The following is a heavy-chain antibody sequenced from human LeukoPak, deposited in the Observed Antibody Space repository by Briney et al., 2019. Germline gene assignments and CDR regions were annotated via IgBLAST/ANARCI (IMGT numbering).Heavy chain of an antibody. J-gene: IGHJ5*02. CDR2: IYYSGST. CDR1: GGPISSYY. D-gene: IGHD2-2*01. CDR3: AIWRGLGYCSSTSCFRFDP. V-gene: IGHV4-59*01. Sequence: SETLSLTCTVSGGPISSYYWSWIRQPPGKGLEWIGYIYYSGSTNYNPSLKSRVTISVDTSKNQFSLKLSSVTAADTAVYYCAIWRGLGYCSSTSCFRFDPWGQGTLVTVSS.